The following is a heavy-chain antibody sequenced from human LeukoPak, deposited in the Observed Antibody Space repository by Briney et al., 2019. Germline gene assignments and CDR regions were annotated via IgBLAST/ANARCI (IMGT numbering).Heavy chain of an antibody. CDR1: GGSISSGSYY. Sequence: PSQTLSLTCTVSGGSISSGSYYWSWIRQPAGKGLEWIGRIYTSGSTNYNPSLKSRVTISVDTSKNQFSLKLSSVTAADTAVYYCARDYSYGVNNWFDPWGQGTLVTVSS. CDR2: IYTSGST. J-gene: IGHJ5*02. V-gene: IGHV4-61*02. D-gene: IGHD5-18*01. CDR3: ARDYSYGVNNWFDP.